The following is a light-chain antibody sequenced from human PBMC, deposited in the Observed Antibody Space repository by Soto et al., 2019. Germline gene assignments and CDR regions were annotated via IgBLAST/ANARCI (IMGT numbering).Light chain of an antibody. CDR2: DTS. Sequence: ESVLTQSPGTLSLSPGERATLSCRASQSVRSVFLAWYQQKPGQAPRLLIYDTSIRAAGIPDRFSGSGSGTDFTLTISRLEPEDFAVYYCQQFGGSPLYTFGHGTKLEIK. CDR3: QQFGGSPLYT. V-gene: IGKV3-20*01. J-gene: IGKJ2*01. CDR1: QSVRSVF.